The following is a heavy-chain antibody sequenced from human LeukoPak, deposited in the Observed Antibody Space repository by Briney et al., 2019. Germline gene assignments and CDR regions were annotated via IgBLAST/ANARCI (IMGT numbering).Heavy chain of an antibody. V-gene: IGHV3-73*01. CDR1: GFTFSGSA. D-gene: IGHD6-13*01. CDR3: RAAADLNDY. Sequence: GGSLRASCAASGFTFSGSAMHWVRQASGKGLEWLGRIRSKADSYTTAYAASVKGRFIVSRDDSKNTAYLQMNSLKTEDTAVYYCRAAADLNDYWGQGTLVTVSS. J-gene: IGHJ4*02. CDR2: IRSKADSYTT.